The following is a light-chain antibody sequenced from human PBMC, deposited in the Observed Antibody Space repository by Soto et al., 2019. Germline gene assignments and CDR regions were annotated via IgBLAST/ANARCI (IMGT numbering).Light chain of an antibody. CDR2: GNN. Sequence: QSVLTQPPSVSGAPGQRVTISCTGSSSNIGAPYDVHWYQQLPGTAPKLLIYGNNNRPSGVPDRFSGSKSGTSASLAITGLQAEDEADYYCQSYDGSLSGFVVFGGGTQLTVL. CDR3: QSYDGSLSGFVV. J-gene: IGLJ2*01. V-gene: IGLV1-40*01. CDR1: SSNIGAPYD.